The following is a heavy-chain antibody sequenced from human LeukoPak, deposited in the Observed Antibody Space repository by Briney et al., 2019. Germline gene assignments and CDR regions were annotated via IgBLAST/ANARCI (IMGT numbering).Heavy chain of an antibody. D-gene: IGHD4-17*01. V-gene: IGHV1-2*04. CDR2: INPNSGGT. Sequence: ASVKVSCKASGYTFTGYYMHWVRQAPGQGLEWMGWINPNSGGTNYAQKFQGWVTMTRDTSISTAYMELSRLRSDDTAVYYCARATVTTGGLPDYWGQGTLVTVSS. CDR1: GYTFTGYY. J-gene: IGHJ4*02. CDR3: ARATVTTGGLPDY.